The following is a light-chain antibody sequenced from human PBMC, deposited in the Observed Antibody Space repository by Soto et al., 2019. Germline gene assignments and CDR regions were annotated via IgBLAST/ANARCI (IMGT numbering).Light chain of an antibody. J-gene: IGLJ2*01. CDR1: SSNIGSNA. CDR2: GNN. CDR3: AAWDDRLNGVV. V-gene: IGLV1-44*01. Sequence: QSVLTQPPSASGTPGQRVTISCSGSSSNIGSNAVNWYQHLPVTAPKLLIYGNNQRPSGVPDRFSGSKSGTSASLAISGLQSEDEADYYCAAWDDRLNGVVFGGGTKLTVL.